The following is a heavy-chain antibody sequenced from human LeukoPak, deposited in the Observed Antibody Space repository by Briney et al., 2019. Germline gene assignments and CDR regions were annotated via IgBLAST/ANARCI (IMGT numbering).Heavy chain of an antibody. CDR1: GFTFSSYS. Sequence: GWSVRLSCAASGFTFSSYSMRWLGQPPGRGLEGVSAISGSAGSTYYADSVRGRFTISRDNSKNTLYLQMNSLRAEETAVYYCAKDMRSYYRNERLFDYWGQGTLVTVSS. J-gene: IGHJ4*02. V-gene: IGHV3-23*01. D-gene: IGHD1-1*01. CDR3: AKDMRSYYRNERLFDY. CDR2: ISGSAGST.